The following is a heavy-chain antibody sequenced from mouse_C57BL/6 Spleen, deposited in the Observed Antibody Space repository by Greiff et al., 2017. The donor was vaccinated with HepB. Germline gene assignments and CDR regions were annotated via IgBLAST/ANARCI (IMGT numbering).Heavy chain of an antibody. J-gene: IGHJ2*01. Sequence: VQLQQSGPELVKPGASVKISCKASGYTFTDYYMNWVKQSHGKSLEWIGDINPNNGGTSYNQKFKGKATLTVDKSSSTAYMELRSLTSEDSAVYYCARPPYYYGSSGYFDYWGQGTTLTVSS. V-gene: IGHV1-26*01. CDR3: ARPPYYYGSSGYFDY. D-gene: IGHD1-1*01. CDR1: GYTFTDYY. CDR2: INPNNGGT.